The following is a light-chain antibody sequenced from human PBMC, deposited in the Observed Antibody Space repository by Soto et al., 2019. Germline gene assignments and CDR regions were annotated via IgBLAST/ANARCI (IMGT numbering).Light chain of an antibody. Sequence: DIQMTQSPSSLSSSLGDRVTITCRASQSISTYLNWYQQKSGKAPKLLIFAASTLESGVPSRFSGGGSGTDFTLTINSLQTEDSAIYYCQQSHNIPSTFGRGTKVDIK. J-gene: IGKJ4*02. V-gene: IGKV1-39*01. CDR1: QSISTY. CDR3: QQSHNIPST. CDR2: AAS.